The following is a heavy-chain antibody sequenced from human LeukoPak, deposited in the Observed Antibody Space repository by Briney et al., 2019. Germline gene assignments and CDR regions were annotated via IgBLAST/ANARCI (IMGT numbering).Heavy chain of an antibody. V-gene: IGHV3-48*04. D-gene: IGHD3-10*01. Sequence: GGSLRLSCVASGFTFSRYSMNWVRQAPGKGLEWVSYINCKSDTIYYADSVKGRFTISRDNAKSALYLQINSLRAEDTAVYYCAKDRRSGSYYPHYYYYGMDVWGQGTTVTVSS. CDR2: INCKSDTI. CDR3: AKDRRSGSYYPHYYYYGMDV. CDR1: GFTFSRYS. J-gene: IGHJ6*02.